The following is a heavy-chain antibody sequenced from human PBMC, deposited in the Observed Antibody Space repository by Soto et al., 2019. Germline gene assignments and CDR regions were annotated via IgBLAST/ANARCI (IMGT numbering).Heavy chain of an antibody. J-gene: IGHJ3*02. D-gene: IGHD1-26*01. CDR3: ARGRGGTYDAFDI. CDR1: GGSISSYF. V-gene: IGHV4-59*01. Sequence: PSETLSLTCTVSGGSISSYFWSWIRQSPGEGLEWIGYIFYRGTTNYSPSLKSRVTMSLGTAKNQFSLNLTSVTAADTAVYYCARGRGGTYDAFDIWGQGTMVTVSS. CDR2: IFYRGTT.